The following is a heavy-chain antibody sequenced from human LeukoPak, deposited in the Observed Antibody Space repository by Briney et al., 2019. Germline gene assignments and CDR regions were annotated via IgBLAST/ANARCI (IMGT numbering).Heavy chain of an antibody. D-gene: IGHD5-12*01. Sequence: GGSLRLSCAASGFTFSSYGMHWVLQAPGKGLEWVAVIWYDGSNKYYADSVKGRFTISRDNSKNTLYLQMNSLRAEDAAVYYCARDDNIVAHNFDYWGQGTLVTVSS. CDR3: ARDDNIVAHNFDY. CDR2: IWYDGSNK. V-gene: IGHV3-33*01. CDR1: GFTFSSYG. J-gene: IGHJ4*02.